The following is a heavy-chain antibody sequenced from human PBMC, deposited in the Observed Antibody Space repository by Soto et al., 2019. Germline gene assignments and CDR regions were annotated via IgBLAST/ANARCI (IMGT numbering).Heavy chain of an antibody. CDR2: IYYSGST. V-gene: IGHV4-39*01. CDR3: ARHSRSIDYGSGSYSSDH. Sequence: QLQLQESGPGLVKPSETLSLTCTVSGGSITSSASYWGWIRQPPGKGLEWIGTIYYSGSTYYNPSLQSRVSISVDTSKNQLSLKLPSVSAADTAVYYCARHSRSIDYGSGSYSSDHWGQGTLVTVSS. D-gene: IGHD3-10*01. CDR1: GGSITSSASY. J-gene: IGHJ4*02.